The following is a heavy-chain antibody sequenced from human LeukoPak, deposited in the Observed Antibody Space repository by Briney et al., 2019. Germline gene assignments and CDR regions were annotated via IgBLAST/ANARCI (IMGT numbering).Heavy chain of an antibody. CDR3: ATYDVLTGFEY. CDR2: IIPLKGTS. CDR1: GGTLSGHV. J-gene: IGHJ4*02. V-gene: IGHV1-69*13. Sequence: ASVKVSCKASGGTLSGHVISWVRQAPGHGLEWMGGIIPLKGTSKLTQKLQDRATISADESTNTVYMEVRSLRSEDTALYYCATYDVLTGFEYWGQGTLVIVSS. D-gene: IGHD3-9*01.